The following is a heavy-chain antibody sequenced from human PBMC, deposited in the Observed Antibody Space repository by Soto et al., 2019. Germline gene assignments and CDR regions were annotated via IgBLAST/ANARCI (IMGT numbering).Heavy chain of an antibody. Sequence: ASVKVSCKASGYTFTSYYMHWVRQAPGQGLEWMGIINPSGGSTSYAQKFQGRVTMTRDTSTSTVYMELSSLRSEDTAVYYCARSGNGEKQQLVLWYFDYWGQGTLVTVSS. CDR2: INPSGGST. CDR3: ARSGNGEKQQLVLWYFDY. CDR1: GYTFTSYY. V-gene: IGHV1-46*01. J-gene: IGHJ4*02. D-gene: IGHD6-13*01.